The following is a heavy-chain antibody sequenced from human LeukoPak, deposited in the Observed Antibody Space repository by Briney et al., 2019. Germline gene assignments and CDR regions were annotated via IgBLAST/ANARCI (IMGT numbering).Heavy chain of an antibody. V-gene: IGHV4-39*07. J-gene: IGHJ2*01. CDR1: GGSISSSSYY. D-gene: IGHD4/OR15-4a*01. CDR3: ARLKDTSVYWYLDL. Sequence: SETLSLTCTVSGGSISSSSYYWGWIRQPPGKGLEWIGSIYYSGSTYYNPSLKSRVTISVDTSKNQFSLKLRSVTAADTAVYYCARLKDTSVYWYLDLWGRGTLVTVSS. CDR2: IYYSGST.